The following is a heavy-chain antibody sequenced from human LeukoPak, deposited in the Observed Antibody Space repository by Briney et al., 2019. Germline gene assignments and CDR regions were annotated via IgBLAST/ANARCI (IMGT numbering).Heavy chain of an antibody. CDR3: AKGIPFDF. CDR2: VNFHGTS. V-gene: IGHV4-38-2*01. Sequence: PSETLSLNCDVSGYAIGNRHYWGWIRQPPGGGLQWIGHVNFHGTSAYNASLRGRVTISTEASKNRFSLRLTSVTDADTAVYFCAKGIPFDFWGQGRLVTVSS. J-gene: IGHJ4*02. CDR1: GYAIGNRHY. D-gene: IGHD2-2*02.